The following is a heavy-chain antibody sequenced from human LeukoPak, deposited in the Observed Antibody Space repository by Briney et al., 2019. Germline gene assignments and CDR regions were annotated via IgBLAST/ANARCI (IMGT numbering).Heavy chain of an antibody. Sequence: PGGSLRLSCAASGFTVSTTYMNWVRQAPGKGLEWVSVIYSNGDTYYADSVRGRFTISRGSSKNTLYLQMNSLRAEDTAVYYCATSMGSSMGSSVTVNYYFDYWGQGTLVTVSS. D-gene: IGHD4-17*01. V-gene: IGHV3-53*01. CDR3: ATSMGSSMGSSVTVNYYFDY. CDR2: IYSNGDT. CDR1: GFTVSTTY. J-gene: IGHJ4*02.